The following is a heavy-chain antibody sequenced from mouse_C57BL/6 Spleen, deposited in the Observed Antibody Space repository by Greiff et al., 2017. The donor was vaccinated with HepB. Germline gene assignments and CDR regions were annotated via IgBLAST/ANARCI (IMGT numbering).Heavy chain of an antibody. Sequence: VQLQQSGPELVKPGASVKISCKASGYAFSSSWMNWVKQRPGKGLEWIGRIYPGDGDTNYNGKFKGKATLTADKSSSTAYMQLSSLTSEDSAVYFCARFPSSYWYFDVWGTGTTVTVSS. D-gene: IGHD1-1*01. V-gene: IGHV1-82*01. J-gene: IGHJ1*03. CDR2: IYPGDGDT. CDR1: GYAFSSSW. CDR3: ARFPSSYWYFDV.